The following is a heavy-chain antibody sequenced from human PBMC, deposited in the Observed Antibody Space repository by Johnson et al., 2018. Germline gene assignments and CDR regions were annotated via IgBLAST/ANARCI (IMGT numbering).Heavy chain of an antibody. Sequence: QVQLQESGPGLVKPSETLSLTCTVSGGSFSSSSYYWGWIRQPPGQGLEWIGSVYYRGSTYYNPSLKSRVPISVDRAKNQFSLELSPATAADTAEYYCTREGYNDPSYMDVWDKGTTVTVSS. V-gene: IGHV4-39*07. J-gene: IGHJ6*03. CDR3: TREGYNDPSYMDV. CDR1: GGSFSSSSYY. D-gene: IGHD5-24*01. CDR2: VYYRGST.